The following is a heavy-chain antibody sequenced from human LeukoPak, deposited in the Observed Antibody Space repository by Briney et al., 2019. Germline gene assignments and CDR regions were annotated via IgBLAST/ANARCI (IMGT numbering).Heavy chain of an antibody. CDR1: GYTFTDYY. CDR3: ARSTITVSAAGHFDL. V-gene: IGHV1-2*06. D-gene: IGHD6-13*01. CDR2: INPNSGDT. Sequence: GASVKVSCKSSGYTFTDYYVHWVRQAPGQGLEWMGRINPNSGDTNYAQNFQGRVTMFRDTSISTAYLELNRLIFDDTAVFYCARSTITVSAAGHFDLWGRGTLVTVSS. J-gene: IGHJ2*01.